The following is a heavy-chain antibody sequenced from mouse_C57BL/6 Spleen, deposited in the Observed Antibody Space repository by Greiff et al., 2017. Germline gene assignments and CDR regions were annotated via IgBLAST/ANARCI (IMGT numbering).Heavy chain of an antibody. V-gene: IGHV5-16*01. CDR2: INYDGSST. D-gene: IGHD2-4*01. CDR3: ARGRNGDYGARAMDY. Sequence: EVKLVQSEAGLVQPGSSMKLSCTASGFTFSDYYMAWVRQVPEQGLEWVGNINYDGSSTYYLDSLKSSFIISRDNANNILYLQLSSLKSEDTAAYYCARGRNGDYGARAMDYWGQGTSVTVSS. J-gene: IGHJ4*01. CDR1: GFTFSDYY.